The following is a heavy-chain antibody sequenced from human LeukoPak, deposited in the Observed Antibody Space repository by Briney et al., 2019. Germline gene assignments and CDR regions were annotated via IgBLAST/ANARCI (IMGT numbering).Heavy chain of an antibody. CDR3: ARTTEAHSWRTRYYDYYMDV. CDR2: IYYSGST. V-gene: IGHV4-39*07. Sequence: ASETLSLTCTVSGGSISSSSYYWGWIRQPPGKGLEWIGSIYYSGSTYYNPSLKSRVTISVDTSKNQFSLKLSSVTAADTAVYYCARTTEAHSWRTRYYDYYMDVWGKGTTVTVSS. CDR1: GGSISSSSYY. J-gene: IGHJ6*03. D-gene: IGHD6-13*01.